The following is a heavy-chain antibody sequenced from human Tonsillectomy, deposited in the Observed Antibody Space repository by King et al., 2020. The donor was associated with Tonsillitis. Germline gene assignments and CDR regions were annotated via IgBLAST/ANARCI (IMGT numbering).Heavy chain of an antibody. CDR3: PRDFSPKYTLDY. CDR1: GFTFSSYG. Sequence: VQLVESGGGVVQPGRSLRLSCAASGFTFSSYGMHWVRQAPGKGLQWVAGISYDGSNKFYPDSVKGRITISRDNSKNTLYLQMNSLRAEDTAVYHCPRDFSPKYTLDYCGQETLVTLSP. D-gene: IGHD2-2*02. J-gene: IGHJ4*02. CDR2: ISYDGSNK. V-gene: IGHV3-33*05.